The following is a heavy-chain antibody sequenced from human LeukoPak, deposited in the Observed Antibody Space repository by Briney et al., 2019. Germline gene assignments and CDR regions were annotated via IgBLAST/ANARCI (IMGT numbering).Heavy chain of an antibody. V-gene: IGHV4-59*01. CDR2: IYYSGST. D-gene: IGHD4-23*01. CDR1: GGSISSYY. J-gene: IGHJ4*02. Sequence: SETLSLTCTVSGGSISSYYWSWVRQPPGEGGEWMGYIYYSGSTNYSPSLKSRVTISVDTSKNQISLKLSSVTAADTAVYYCASGYGGDPFDYWGQGTLVTVSS. CDR3: ASGYGGDPFDY.